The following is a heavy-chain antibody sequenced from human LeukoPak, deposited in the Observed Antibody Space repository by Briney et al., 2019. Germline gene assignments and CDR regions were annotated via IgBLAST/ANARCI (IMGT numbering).Heavy chain of an antibody. V-gene: IGHV4-31*03. CDR1: GGSISSGAYC. Sequence: SQTLSLTCTVSGGSISSGAYCWSWIRQRPGKGLEWIGYMYYDGSTYSNPSLKSRLTISVDTSKNQFSLKLSSVAAADTAVYYCARGPYYDFWSGYPYMDVWGKGTTVTVSS. CDR3: ARGPYYDFWSGYPYMDV. CDR2: MYYDGST. J-gene: IGHJ6*03. D-gene: IGHD3-3*01.